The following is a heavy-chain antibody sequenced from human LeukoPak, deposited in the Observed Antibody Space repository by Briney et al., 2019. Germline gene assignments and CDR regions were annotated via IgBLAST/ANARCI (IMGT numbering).Heavy chain of an antibody. CDR1: GGSLSSSSYY. CDR2: INHSGST. Sequence: PSETLSLTCAVSGGSLSSSSYYRGWIRQPPGKGLEWIGEINHSGSTNYNPSLKSRVTISVDTSKNQFSLKLSSVTAADTAVYYCASSIVARSYNWFDPWGQGTLVTVSS. D-gene: IGHD5-12*01. V-gene: IGHV4-39*07. J-gene: IGHJ5*02. CDR3: ASSIVARSYNWFDP.